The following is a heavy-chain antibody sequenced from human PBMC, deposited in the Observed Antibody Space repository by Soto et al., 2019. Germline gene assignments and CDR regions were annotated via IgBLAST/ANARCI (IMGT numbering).Heavy chain of an antibody. CDR2: IIPIFGTA. Sequence: SVKVSCKASGGTFTNYAFSWVRQAPGQGLEWLGGIIPIFGTADYAQKFQGRVTITTDKSTSTAYMELRSLRSDDSAVYYCARVKGSGWLNWFDPWGQGTPVTVSS. J-gene: IGHJ5*02. D-gene: IGHD6-19*01. CDR3: ARVKGSGWLNWFDP. CDR1: GGTFTNYA. V-gene: IGHV1-69*05.